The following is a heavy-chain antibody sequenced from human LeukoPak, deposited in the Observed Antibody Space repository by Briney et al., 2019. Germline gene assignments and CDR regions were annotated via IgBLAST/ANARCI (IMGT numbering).Heavy chain of an antibody. CDR1: GFTFSTFA. D-gene: IGHD2-21*01. Sequence: GXXLRLSCAASGFTFSTFAMSWGRQAPGKGLEWVTTITRSGAAKDYADSVKGCFTNSRDNSKNTLYLQMDSLSAEDTALYYCAKDHPSCGGRDCLLFDNWGQGTLVTVSS. J-gene: IGHJ4*02. CDR3: AKDHPSCGGRDCLLFDN. CDR2: ITRSGAAK. V-gene: IGHV3-23*01.